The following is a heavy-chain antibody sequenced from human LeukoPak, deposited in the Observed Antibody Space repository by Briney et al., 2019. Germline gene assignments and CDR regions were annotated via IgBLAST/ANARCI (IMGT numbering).Heavy chain of an antibody. CDR1: GFTFSTYA. D-gene: IGHD3-10*01. CDR3: ARGGSGRSRPPWFDY. Sequence: HPGGSLRLSCAASGFTFSTYAMSWVRQAPGKGLEWVAVIYSGGSTYYADSVKGRFTISRDNSKNTLYLQMNSRIAEDTAVYYCARGGSGRSRPPWFDYWGQGTLVTVSS. CDR2: IYSGGST. J-gene: IGHJ4*02. V-gene: IGHV3-66*01.